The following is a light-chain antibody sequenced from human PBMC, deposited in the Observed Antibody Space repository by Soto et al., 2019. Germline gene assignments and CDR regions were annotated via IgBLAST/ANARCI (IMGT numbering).Light chain of an antibody. Sequence: DIVMTQSPDSLAVSLGERATINCKSSQSVLYSSNNKNYLVWYQQKPGQPPKLLIYWASTRESGVPDRFSGSGSGTDFTLTISSLQAEDVAVYYCQQYYSIPVTFCPGTKVDIK. J-gene: IGKJ3*01. CDR2: WAS. CDR3: QQYYSIPVT. CDR1: QSVLYSSNNKNY. V-gene: IGKV4-1*01.